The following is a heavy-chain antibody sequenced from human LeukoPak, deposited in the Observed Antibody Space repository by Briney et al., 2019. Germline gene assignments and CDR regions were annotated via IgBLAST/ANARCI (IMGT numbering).Heavy chain of an antibody. D-gene: IGHD1-26*01. CDR2: ISSSSSYI. J-gene: IGHJ3*02. CDR1: RFTFSTYS. CDR3: ARDRSSGSYYASDYDAFDI. V-gene: IGHV3-21*01. Sequence: GGSLRLSCAASRFTFSTYSMNWVRQAPGKGLGWASSISSSSSYIYYADSVKGRFTISRDNAKNSLYLQMNSLRAEDTAVYYCARDRSSGSYYASDYDAFDIWGQGTMVTVSS.